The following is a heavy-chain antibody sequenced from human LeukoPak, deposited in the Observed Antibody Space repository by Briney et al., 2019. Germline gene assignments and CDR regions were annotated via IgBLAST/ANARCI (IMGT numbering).Heavy chain of an antibody. J-gene: IGHJ5*02. D-gene: IGHD2-2*01. V-gene: IGHV3-48*02. CDR2: ISCTSSTT. CDR1: GFTFSSYS. CDR3: ARSPLGYCSSTSCFDGHNWFDP. Sequence: PGGSLRLSCAASGFTFSSYSMNWVRQAPGKGLEWVSYISCTSSTTYYADSVKGRFTISRDNAKNSLYLQMNSLRDEDTAVYYCARSPLGYCSSTSCFDGHNWFDPWGQGTLVTVSS.